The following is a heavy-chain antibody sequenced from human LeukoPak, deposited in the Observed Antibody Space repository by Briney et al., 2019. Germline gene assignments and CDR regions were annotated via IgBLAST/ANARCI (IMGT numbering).Heavy chain of an antibody. J-gene: IGHJ4*02. CDR2: IIPIFGTT. CDR1: GGTFSSYA. CDR3: ARALGYCSGGSCPNPY. Sequence: SVKVSCKASGGTFSSYAISWVRQAPGQGLEWMGGIIPIFGTTNYAQKFQGRVTITADESTSTAYMELRSLRSDDTAVYYCARALGYCSGGSCPNPYWGQGTLVTVSS. V-gene: IGHV1-69*01. D-gene: IGHD2-15*01.